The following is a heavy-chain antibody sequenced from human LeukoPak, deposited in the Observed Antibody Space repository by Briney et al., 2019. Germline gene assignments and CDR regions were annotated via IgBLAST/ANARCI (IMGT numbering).Heavy chain of an antibody. Sequence: SETLSLTCTVSGGSISSYYWSWIRQPPGKGLEWIGYIYYSGSTNYNPSLKSRVTISVDTSKNQFSLKLSSVTAADTAVYYCARDSVVGAFYYYYGMDVWGQGTTVTVSS. J-gene: IGHJ6*02. V-gene: IGHV4-59*12. CDR3: ARDSVVGAFYYYYGMDV. CDR1: GGSISSYY. CDR2: IYYSGST. D-gene: IGHD1-26*01.